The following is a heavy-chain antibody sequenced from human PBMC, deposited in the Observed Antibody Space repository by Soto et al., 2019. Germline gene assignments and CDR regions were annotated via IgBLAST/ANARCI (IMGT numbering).Heavy chain of an antibody. CDR3: ARGAVVNFDS. Sequence: SETLSLTCAVYGGSFSGYYWSWIRQPPGKGLEWIGEINDSGSTNYNPSLKSRVTISEDTSKKQFSLKLSSVTAADTAVYYCARGAVVNFDSWGQGTLVTVSS. V-gene: IGHV4-34*01. CDR1: GGSFSGYY. J-gene: IGHJ4*02. CDR2: INDSGST. D-gene: IGHD3-22*01.